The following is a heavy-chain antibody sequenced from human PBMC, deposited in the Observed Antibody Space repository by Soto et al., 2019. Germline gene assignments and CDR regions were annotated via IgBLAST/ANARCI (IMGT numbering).Heavy chain of an antibody. J-gene: IGHJ4*02. CDR1: GGTFSSYA. CDR2: IIPIFGTA. D-gene: IGHD5-18*01. CDR3: PRLVHGYSPVFDY. V-gene: IGHV1-69*12. Sequence: QVQLVQSGAEVKKPGSSVKVSCKASGGTFSSYAISWVRQAPGQGLEWMGGIIPIFGTANYAQKFQGRVTINADESTSTAYMERSSVRSEDTAVYYCPRLVHGYSPVFDYWGQGTLVTVSS.